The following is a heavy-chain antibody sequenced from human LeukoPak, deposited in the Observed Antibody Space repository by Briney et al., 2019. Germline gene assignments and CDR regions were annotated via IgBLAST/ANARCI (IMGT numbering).Heavy chain of an antibody. CDR3: ARGLAGYCSTTSCYGFDP. V-gene: IGHV4-4*07. Sequence: AETLSLTCTVSGGSISSYYWSWIRQPAGKGLEWVGRIYTSGSTNYNPSLESRGTMSGDTSKNQFSLKLSSVTTADTAVYYCARGLAGYCSTTSCYGFDPWGQGTLVTVSS. D-gene: IGHD2-2*01. CDR2: IYTSGST. CDR1: GGSISSYY. J-gene: IGHJ5*02.